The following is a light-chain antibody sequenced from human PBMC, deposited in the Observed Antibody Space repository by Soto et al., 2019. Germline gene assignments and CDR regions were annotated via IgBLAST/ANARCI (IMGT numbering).Light chain of an antibody. CDR1: SSDVGGYNY. J-gene: IGLJ3*02. CDR2: EVS. V-gene: IGLV2-8*01. CDR3: NAYAGSNNWV. Sequence: QSALTQPPSASGSPGQSVTISCTGTSSDVGGYNYVSWYQQHPGKAPKLIIYEVSKWPSGIPDRFSGSKSGITASLTVSGLQAEDEADYYCNAYAGSNNWVFGGGTKLTVL.